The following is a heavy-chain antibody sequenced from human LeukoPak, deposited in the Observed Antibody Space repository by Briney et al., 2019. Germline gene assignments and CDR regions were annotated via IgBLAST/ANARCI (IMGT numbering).Heavy chain of an antibody. V-gene: IGHV3-30*02. J-gene: IGHJ4*02. CDR1: GFTFSSYG. D-gene: IGHD4/OR15-4a*01. Sequence: GGSLRLSCAASGFTFSSYGMHWVRQAPGKGLEWVAFIRYDGSNKYYADSVKGRVTISRDNSKNTLYLQMSSLRAEDTAVYYCARRAGAYSHPYDYWGQGTLVTVSS. CDR2: IRYDGSNK. CDR3: ARRAGAYSHPYDY.